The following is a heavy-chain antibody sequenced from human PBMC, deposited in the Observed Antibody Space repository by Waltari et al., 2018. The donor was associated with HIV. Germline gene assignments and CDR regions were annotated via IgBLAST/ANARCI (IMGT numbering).Heavy chain of an antibody. CDR2: IDHTGTS. CDR1: GGSFSGYY. V-gene: IGHV4-34*02. Sequence: QVHLPLWGSGLLKPSGTLSLTCAVYGGSFSGYYWTWIRQSPGRGLEWMGEIDHTGTSTYNPSLKGRVTMSVDTSKNQFSLTLKSVTAADTAVYYCVRGFGNYGFYFDYWGQGKLVSVSS. J-gene: IGHJ4*02. D-gene: IGHD3-16*01. CDR3: VRGFGNYGFYFDY.